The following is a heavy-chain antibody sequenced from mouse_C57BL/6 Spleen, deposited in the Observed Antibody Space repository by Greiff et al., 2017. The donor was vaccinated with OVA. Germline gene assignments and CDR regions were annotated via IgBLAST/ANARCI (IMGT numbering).Heavy chain of an antibody. CDR1: GYTFTDYE. Sequence: QVHVKQSGAELVRPGASVTLSCKASGYTFTDYEMHWVKQTPVHGLEWIGAIDPETGGTAYNQKFKGKAILTADKSSSTAYMELRSLTSEDSAVYYCTWFAYWGQGTLVTVSA. V-gene: IGHV1-15*01. CDR3: TWFAY. CDR2: IDPETGGT. J-gene: IGHJ3*01.